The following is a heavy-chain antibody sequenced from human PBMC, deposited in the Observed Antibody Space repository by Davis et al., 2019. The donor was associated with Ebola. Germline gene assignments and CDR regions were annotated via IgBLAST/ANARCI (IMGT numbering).Heavy chain of an antibody. J-gene: IGHJ4*02. Sequence: SVPVSRLASGCTFSSYAISWVRQAPGQGREWMGRIIPILGIANYAQKFQGRVTITADKSTSTAYMELSSLRSEDTAVYYCAGEVADSSGCDYWGQGTLVTVSS. CDR3: AGEVADSSGCDY. V-gene: IGHV1-69*04. CDR2: IIPILGIA. D-gene: IGHD6-19*01. CDR1: GCTFSSYA.